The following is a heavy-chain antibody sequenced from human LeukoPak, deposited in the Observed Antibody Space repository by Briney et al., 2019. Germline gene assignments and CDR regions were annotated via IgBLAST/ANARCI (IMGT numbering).Heavy chain of an antibody. V-gene: IGHV4-59*08. J-gene: IGHJ5*02. CDR1: GGSISTYY. D-gene: IGHD3-10*01. CDR3: ARMVRGAINWFDP. CDR2: ISYSGST. Sequence: SETLSLTCTVSGGSISTYYWNWIRQPPGKGLEWIGYISYSGSTNYNPSLKSRVTISVDTSKNQFSLKLSSVTAADTAVYYCARMVRGAINWFDPWGQGTLVTVSS.